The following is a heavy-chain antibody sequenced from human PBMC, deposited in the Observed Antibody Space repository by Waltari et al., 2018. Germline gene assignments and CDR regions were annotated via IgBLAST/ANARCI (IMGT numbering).Heavy chain of an antibody. CDR2: TYYRSYGSKWFN. J-gene: IGHJ6*04. V-gene: IGHV6-1*01. CDR1: GDSVSSHGPR. D-gene: IGHD2-2*03. Sequence: QVRLQPSGPGLVKTSQTLSLHCLIPGDSVSSHGPRWHARRESPSGGLEWLGRTYYRSYGSKWFNDFAVSVKSRMTIKPDTTKNQFTLQLDSVTPEDAAVYYCARDGHCGRTSCSMDVWGKGTTVTISS. CDR3: ARDGHCGRTSCSMDV.